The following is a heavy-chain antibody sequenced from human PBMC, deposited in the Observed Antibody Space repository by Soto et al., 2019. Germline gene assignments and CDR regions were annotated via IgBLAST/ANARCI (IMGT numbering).Heavy chain of an antibody. Sequence: PSETLSLTCTVSGYSISSYYWSWIRQPPGKGLEWIGYIHYSGSTYYNPSLKSRVTISVDTSKNQFSLKLSSVTAADTAVYYCARGMRYFDWLYPAYFDYWGQGTLVTVSS. CDR2: IHYSGST. V-gene: IGHV4-59*12. CDR1: GYSISSYY. CDR3: ARGMRYFDWLYPAYFDY. J-gene: IGHJ4*02. D-gene: IGHD3-9*01.